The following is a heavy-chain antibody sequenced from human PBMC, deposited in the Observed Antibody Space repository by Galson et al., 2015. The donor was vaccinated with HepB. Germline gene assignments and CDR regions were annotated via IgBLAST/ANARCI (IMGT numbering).Heavy chain of an antibody. D-gene: IGHD2-2*01. J-gene: IGHJ6*02. Sequence: ETLSLTCTVSGGSISSSSYYWGWIRQPPGKGLEWIGSIYYSGSTYYNPSLKSRVTMTTDTSTSTAYMELRSLRSDDTAVYYCARDRWYCSSTSCPSYYYYGMDVWGQGTTVTVSS. V-gene: IGHV4-39*02. CDR1: GGSISSSSYY. CDR3: ARDRWYCSSTSCPSYYYYGMDV. CDR2: IYYSGST.